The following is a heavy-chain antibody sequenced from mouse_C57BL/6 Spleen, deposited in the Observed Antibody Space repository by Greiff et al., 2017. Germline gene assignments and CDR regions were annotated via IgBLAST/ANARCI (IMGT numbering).Heavy chain of an antibody. Sequence: LVESGPELVKPGDSVKISCKASGYSFTGYFMNWVMQSHGKSLEWIGRINPYNGDTFYNQKFKGKATLTVDKSSSTAHMELRSLTSEDSAVYYCARYLPYAMDYWGQGTSVTVSS. D-gene: IGHD5-5*01. J-gene: IGHJ4*01. CDR3: ARYLPYAMDY. CDR2: INPYNGDT. V-gene: IGHV1-20*01. CDR1: GYSFTGYF.